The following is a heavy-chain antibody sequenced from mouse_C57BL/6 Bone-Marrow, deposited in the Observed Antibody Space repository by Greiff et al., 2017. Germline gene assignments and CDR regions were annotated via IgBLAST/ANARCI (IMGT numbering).Heavy chain of an antibody. Sequence: QVQLQQPGAELVMPGASVKLSCKASGYTFTSYCMHWVQQRPGQGLEWIGEIDPSASYTNYNQKFTGKSPLTVDKSSSTAYMQLRSLTSEASAVYYGAREAMTTVVAKLDYWGQGTTVTVAS. CDR2: IDPSASYT. J-gene: IGHJ2*01. V-gene: IGHV1-69*01. D-gene: IGHD1-1*01. CDR3: AREAMTTVVAKLDY. CDR1: GYTFTSYC.